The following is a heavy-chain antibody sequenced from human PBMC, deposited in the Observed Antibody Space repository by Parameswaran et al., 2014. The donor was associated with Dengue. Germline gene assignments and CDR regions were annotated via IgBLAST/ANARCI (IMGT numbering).Heavy chain of an antibody. J-gene: IGHJ4*02. Sequence: SGPTLVKPTQTLTLTCTFSGFSLRSEGVGVGWIRQTPGKALEWLALIYWDDDTRYNPSLKSRLTITKDTSKKQVVLKMTNMDPMDTATYYCARSPFTIFGIVIWNRGNYFDHWGQGTLVTVSS. CDR1: GFSLRSEGVG. CDR3: ARSPFTIFGIVIWNRGNYFDH. V-gene: IGHV2-5*02. D-gene: IGHD3-3*01. CDR2: IYWDDDT.